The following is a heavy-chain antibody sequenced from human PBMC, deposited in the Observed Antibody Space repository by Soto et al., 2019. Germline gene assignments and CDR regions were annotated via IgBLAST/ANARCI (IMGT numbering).Heavy chain of an antibody. J-gene: IGHJ5*02. CDR3: ARGYYESSGSGPIDP. CDR1: GYSFTSYS. D-gene: IGHD3-22*01. Sequence: ASVKVSCKASGYSFTSYSTHWVRQAPGQRLEYMGWINAGNGDTKYSQKFQGRVTITRDTSARTAYMELSSLRSEDTAVYYCARGYYESSGSGPIDPWGQGTLVTVSS. CDR2: INAGNGDT. V-gene: IGHV1-3*01.